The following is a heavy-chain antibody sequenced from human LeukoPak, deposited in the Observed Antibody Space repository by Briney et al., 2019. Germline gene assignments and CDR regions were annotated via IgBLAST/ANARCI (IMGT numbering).Heavy chain of an antibody. Sequence: GSLRLSCAASGFTFSTYWMSWVRQAPGKDLEWVTNIHPDGNEKYYVDSVKGRFTISRDNVKNSLYLQMNSLRVEDTAVYYCARGDDFSGDYWGQGTLVTVSS. V-gene: IGHV3-7*04. CDR3: ARGDDFSGDY. D-gene: IGHD3/OR15-3a*01. J-gene: IGHJ4*02. CDR1: GFTFSTYW. CDR2: IHPDGNEK.